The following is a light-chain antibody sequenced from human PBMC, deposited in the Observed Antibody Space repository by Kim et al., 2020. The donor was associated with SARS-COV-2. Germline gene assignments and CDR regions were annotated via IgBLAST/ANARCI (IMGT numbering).Light chain of an antibody. J-gene: IGLJ3*02. V-gene: IGLV10-54*01. CDR2: RNN. Sequence: QAGLTQQPSVSKGLRQTATLTCTGNINNVGDQGAAWLQQHQGHPPKLLSYRNNNRPSGISERLSASRSGNTASLTITGLQPEDEADYYCSAWDSSLTTWVLGGGTKLTVL. CDR1: INNVGDQG. CDR3: SAWDSSLTTWV.